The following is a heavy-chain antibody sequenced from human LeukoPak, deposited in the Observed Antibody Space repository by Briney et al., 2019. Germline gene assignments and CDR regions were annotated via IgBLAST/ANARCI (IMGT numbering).Heavy chain of an antibody. CDR2: ISWNSGSI. CDR3: AKADAVDLNAYFDY. J-gene: IGHJ4*02. V-gene: IGHV3-9*01. D-gene: IGHD5-12*01. CDR1: GFTFDDYA. Sequence: GRSLRLSCAASGFTFDDYAMHWVRQAPGKGLEWVSGISWNSGSIGYADSVKGRFTISRDNAKNSLYLQMNSLRAEDTALYYCAKADAVDLNAYFDYWGQGTLVTVSS.